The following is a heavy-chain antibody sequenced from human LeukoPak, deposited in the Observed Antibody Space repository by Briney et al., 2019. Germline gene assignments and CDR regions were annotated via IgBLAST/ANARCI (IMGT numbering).Heavy chain of an antibody. CDR2: IWYDGSNK. V-gene: IGHV3-33*01. J-gene: IGHJ5*02. CDR3: ARDHAAGTLLSWFDP. Sequence: PGRSLRLSCAASGFTFSSYGMHWVRQAPGKGLEWVAVIWYDGSNKYYADSVKGRFTISRDNSKNTLYLQMNSLRAEDTAVYYCARDHAAGTLLSWFDPWGQGTLVTVSS. D-gene: IGHD6-13*01. CDR1: GFTFSSYG.